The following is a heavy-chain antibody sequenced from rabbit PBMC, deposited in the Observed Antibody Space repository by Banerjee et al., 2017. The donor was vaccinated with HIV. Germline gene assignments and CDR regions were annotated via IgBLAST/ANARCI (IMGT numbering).Heavy chain of an antibody. D-gene: IGHD4-1*01. J-gene: IGHJ4*01. CDR2: IYPDYGST. Sequence: QEQLVESGGGLVTLGGSLKLSCKASGIDFSGYGISWVRQAPGKGLEWIAYIYPDYGSTDYASWVNGRITISLDNAQNTVFLRMTSLTAADTATYLCARDLAGVIGWNFNLWGQETLVT. V-gene: IGHV1S47*01. CDR1: GIDFSGYG. CDR3: ARDLAGVIGWNFNL.